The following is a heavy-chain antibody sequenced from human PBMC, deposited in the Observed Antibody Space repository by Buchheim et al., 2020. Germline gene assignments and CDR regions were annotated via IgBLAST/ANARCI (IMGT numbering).Heavy chain of an antibody. V-gene: IGHV3-30*04. CDR2: ISYDGSNK. J-gene: IGHJ4*02. D-gene: IGHD2-15*01. CDR3: ARDGAHCSGGSCYSARVDY. Sequence: QVQLVESGGGVVQPRRSLRLSCAASGFTFSSYAMHWVRQAPGKGLEWVAVISYDGSNKYYADSVKGRFTISRDNSKNTLYLQMNSLRAEDTAVYYCARDGAHCSGGSCYSARVDYWGQGTL. CDR1: GFTFSSYA.